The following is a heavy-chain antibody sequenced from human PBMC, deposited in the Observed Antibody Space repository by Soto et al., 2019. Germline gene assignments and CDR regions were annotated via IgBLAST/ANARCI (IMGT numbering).Heavy chain of an antibody. CDR2: IYYSGST. CDR1: GGSISSSSYY. D-gene: IGHD6-19*01. J-gene: IGHJ5*02. V-gene: IGHV4-39*01. CDR3: ARHWLVEGVRIDP. Sequence: QLQLQESGPGLVKPSETLSLTCTVSGGSISSSSYYWGWIRQPPGKGLEWIGSIYYSGSTYYNPSLKSRVTISVDTSKNQFSLKLSSVTAADTAVYYCARHWLVEGVRIDPWGQGTLVTVSS.